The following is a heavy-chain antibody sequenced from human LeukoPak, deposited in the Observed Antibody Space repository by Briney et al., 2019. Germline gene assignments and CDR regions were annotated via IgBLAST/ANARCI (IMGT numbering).Heavy chain of an antibody. J-gene: IGHJ4*02. V-gene: IGHV3-30*04. D-gene: IGHD6-13*01. CDR2: ISYDGSNK. Sequence: GGSLRLSCAASGFTFSSYAMHWVRQTPGKGLEWVAVISYDGSNKYYADSVKGRFTISRDNSKNTLYLQMNSLRAEDTAVYYCARDQGSSSYLDYWGQGTLVTVSS. CDR1: GFTFSSYA. CDR3: ARDQGSSSYLDY.